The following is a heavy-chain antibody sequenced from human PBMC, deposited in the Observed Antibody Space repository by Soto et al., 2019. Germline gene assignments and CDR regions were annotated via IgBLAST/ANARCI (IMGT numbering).Heavy chain of an antibody. D-gene: IGHD3-9*01. CDR3: ARGQRGGYFDWFMDV. Sequence: SETLSLTCTVSGGSISSYYWSWIRQPPGKGLEWIGYIYYSGSTNYNPSLKSRVTISVDTSKNQFSLKLSSVTAADTAVYYCARGQRGGYFDWFMDVWGKGTTVTVS. J-gene: IGHJ6*03. CDR2: IYYSGST. V-gene: IGHV4-59*01. CDR1: GGSISSYY.